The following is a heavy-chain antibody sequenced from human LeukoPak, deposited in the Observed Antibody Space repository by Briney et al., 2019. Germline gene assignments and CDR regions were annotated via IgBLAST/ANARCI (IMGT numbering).Heavy chain of an antibody. J-gene: IGHJ5*02. CDR2: IIPIFGTA. CDR3: ARDYSSITPSSDPPFDP. CDR1: GGTFSSYA. Sequence: SLKVSCKASGGTFSSYAISWVRQAPGQGLEWMGGIIPIFGTANYVQKFQGRVTITADESTSTAYMELSSLRSEDTAVYYCARDYSSITPSSDPPFDPWGQGTLVTVSS. D-gene: IGHD2-21*01. V-gene: IGHV1-69*13.